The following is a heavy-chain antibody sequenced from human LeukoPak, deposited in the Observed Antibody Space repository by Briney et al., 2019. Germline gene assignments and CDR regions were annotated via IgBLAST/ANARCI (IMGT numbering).Heavy chain of an antibody. CDR1: GGSISGYY. CDR3: ARRGYASSWSFDY. D-gene: IGHD6-13*01. J-gene: IGHJ4*02. Sequence: PSETLSLTCTVSGGSISGYYWNWVRQPPGKGLEWIGYIYYSGSTKYNPSLKSRVTISVDTSKNQFSLKLSSVTAADTAVYYCARRGYASSWSFDYWGQGTLVTASS. V-gene: IGHV4-59*08. CDR2: IYYSGST.